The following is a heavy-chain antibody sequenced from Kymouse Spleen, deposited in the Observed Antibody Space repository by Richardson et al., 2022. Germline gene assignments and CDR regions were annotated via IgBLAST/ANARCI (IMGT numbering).Heavy chain of an antibody. J-gene: IGHJ6*02. CDR1: GFTFSSYG. CDR2: IWYDGSNK. D-gene: IGHD3-10*01. CDR3: ARDPLITMVRGAPYYYYGMDV. V-gene: IGHV3-33*01. Sequence: QVQLVESGGGVVQPGRSLRLSCAASGFTFSSYGMHWVRQAPGKGLEWVAVIWYDGSNKYYADSVKGRFTISRDNSKNTLYLQMNSLRAEDTAVYYCARDPLITMVRGAPYYYYGMDVWGQGTTVTVSS.